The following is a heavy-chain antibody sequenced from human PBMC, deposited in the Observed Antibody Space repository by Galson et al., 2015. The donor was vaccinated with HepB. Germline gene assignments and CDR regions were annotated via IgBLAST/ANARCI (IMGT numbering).Heavy chain of an antibody. J-gene: IGHJ4*02. D-gene: IGHD3-10*01. Sequence: SVKVSCKASGYTFTNYPIHWVRQAPGQGLEWMAWINADNGNTKYLQEFQGRVTITRDTSASTAYMEVSSLTSEDTAIYYCARWRFGEFDYYFDYWGQGTLVTVSS. CDR3: ARWRFGEFDYYFDY. CDR1: GYTFTNYP. V-gene: IGHV1-3*01. CDR2: INADNGNT.